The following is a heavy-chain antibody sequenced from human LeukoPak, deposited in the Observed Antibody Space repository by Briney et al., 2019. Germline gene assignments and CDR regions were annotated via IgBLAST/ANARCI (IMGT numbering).Heavy chain of an antibody. CDR1: GGSISRSSYY. D-gene: IGHD1-1*01. V-gene: IGHV4-39*01. Sequence: SGTLSLTCIVSGGSISRSSYYWGWIRQPPGKGLEWIGSIYYSGNTYYNPSLKSRVTISVDRSKNQFSLKLSSVTAADTAVYYCARHENRNDGFDYWGQGTLVTVSS. J-gene: IGHJ4*02. CDR3: ARHENRNDGFDY. CDR2: IYYSGNT.